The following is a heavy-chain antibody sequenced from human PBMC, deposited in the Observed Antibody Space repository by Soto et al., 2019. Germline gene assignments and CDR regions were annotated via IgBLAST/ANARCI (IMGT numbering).Heavy chain of an antibody. D-gene: IGHD4-4*01. V-gene: IGHV3-23*01. CDR1: GFTFSSYA. CDR3: AKDPVTVTTIV. J-gene: IGHJ4*02. CDR2: ISGGST. Sequence: GGSLRLSCAASGFTFSSYAMSWVRQAPGKGLEWVSAISGGSTYYADSVKGRFTISRDNSKNTLYLQMNSLRAEDTAVYYCAKDPVTVTTIVWGQGTLVTVSS.